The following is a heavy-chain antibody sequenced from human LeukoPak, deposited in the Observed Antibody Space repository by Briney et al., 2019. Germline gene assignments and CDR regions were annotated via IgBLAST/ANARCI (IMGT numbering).Heavy chain of an antibody. Sequence: GGSLRLSCAASGFTFRSYSMNWVRQAPGKGLEWVSAISGSGGSTYYADSVKGRFTISRDNSKNTLYLQMNSPRAEDTAVYYCAKVQIIIAAAGTDYWGQGTLVTVSS. V-gene: IGHV3-23*01. CDR2: ISGSGGST. CDR3: AKVQIIIAAAGTDY. CDR1: GFTFRSYS. J-gene: IGHJ4*02. D-gene: IGHD6-13*01.